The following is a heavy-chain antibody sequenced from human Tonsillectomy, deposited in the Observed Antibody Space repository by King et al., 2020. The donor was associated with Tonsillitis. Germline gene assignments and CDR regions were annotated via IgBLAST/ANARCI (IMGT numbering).Heavy chain of an antibody. D-gene: IGHD3-3*01. J-gene: IGHJ5*02. CDR2: INPNSGGT. Sequence: VQLVQSGAEVKKPGASVKVSCKASGYTFTDYYIDWVRQAPGQGLEWMGWINPNSGGTNYAQKFQGRVTMTRDTSISTAYMELSRLRSDDTAVYYCAREGHYDFWSGPNWFDTWGQGTLGTVSS. V-gene: IGHV1-2*02. CDR3: AREGHYDFWSGPNWFDT. CDR1: GYTFTDYY.